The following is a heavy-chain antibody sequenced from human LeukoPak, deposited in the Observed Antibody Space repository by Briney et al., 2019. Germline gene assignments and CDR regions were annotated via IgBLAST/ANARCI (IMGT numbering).Heavy chain of an antibody. V-gene: IGHV4-59*01. J-gene: IGHJ4*02. Sequence: QASETLSLTCTVSGGSISSYYWSWIRQPPGKGLEWIGYIYYSGSTNYNPSLKSRVTISVDTSKNQFSLKLSSVTAADTAVYYCARGERTQQAVTTSYYFDYWGQGTLVTVSS. CDR2: IYYSGST. CDR1: GGSISSYY. CDR3: ARGERTQQAVTTSYYFDY. D-gene: IGHD4-17*01.